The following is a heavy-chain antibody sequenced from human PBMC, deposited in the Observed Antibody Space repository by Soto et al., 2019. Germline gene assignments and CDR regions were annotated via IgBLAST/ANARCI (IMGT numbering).Heavy chain of an antibody. CDR2: IIPILGIA. V-gene: IGHV1-69*02. Sequence: VKISCKTGAGTFISYNMSWVRQAPGQGLEWMGRIIPILGIANYAQKFQGRVTITADKSTSTAYMELSSLRSEDTAVYYCASLDYYEDAEYFQHWG. CDR3: ASLDYYEDAEYFQH. CDR1: AGTFISYN. D-gene: IGHD3-22*01. J-gene: IGHJ1*01.